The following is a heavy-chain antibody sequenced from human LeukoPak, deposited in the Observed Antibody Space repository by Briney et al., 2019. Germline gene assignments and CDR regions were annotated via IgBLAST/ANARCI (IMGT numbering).Heavy chain of an antibody. J-gene: IGHJ4*02. CDR3: ARIHPRNTAMDRRSDY. CDR1: GGSFSGYY. CDR2: INHSGST. D-gene: IGHD5-18*01. Sequence: SETLSLTCAVYGGSFSGYYWSWIRQPPGKGLEWIGEINHSGSTNYNPPLKSRVTISVDTSKNQFSLKLSSVTAADTAVYYCARIHPRNTAMDRRSDYWGQGTLVTVSS. V-gene: IGHV4-34*01.